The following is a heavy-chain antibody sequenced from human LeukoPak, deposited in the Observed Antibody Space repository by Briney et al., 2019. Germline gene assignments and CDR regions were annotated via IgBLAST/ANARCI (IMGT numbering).Heavy chain of an antibody. CDR2: IWFDGSNK. J-gene: IGHJ4*02. CDR3: AVAYSTSGYYPVDY. Sequence: RAGGSLRLSCAASGFTFSSYGMHWVRQAPGKGLEWVAGIWFDGSNKYYADSVKGRFTISRDNSKNTLYLQMNRMRVEDTAVYYCAVAYSTSGYYPVDYWGQGALVTVSS. V-gene: IGHV3-30*02. D-gene: IGHD3-22*01. CDR1: GFTFSSYG.